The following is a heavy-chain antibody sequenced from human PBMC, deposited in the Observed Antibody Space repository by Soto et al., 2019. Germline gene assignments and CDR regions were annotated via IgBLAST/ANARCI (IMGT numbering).Heavy chain of an antibody. CDR1: GFTVSTYG. CDR3: TGEVASGY. J-gene: IGHJ4*02. Sequence: QVQLVESGGGVVQPGRSLRLSCAVSGFTVSTYGMHWVRQAPGKGLEWVAVISRDGGTKFYADSVKDRFTISKDNSRNTLFLEMNSLRGDDMAVYYCTGEVASGYWGQGTLVTVSP. CDR2: ISRDGGTK. D-gene: IGHD2-8*02. V-gene: IGHV3-30*03.